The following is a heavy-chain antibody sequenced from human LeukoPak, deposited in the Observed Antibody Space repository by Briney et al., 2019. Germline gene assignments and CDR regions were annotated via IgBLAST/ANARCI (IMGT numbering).Heavy chain of an antibody. CDR1: GFTFSSYS. D-gene: IGHD3-22*01. Sequence: GGSLRLSCAASGFTFSSYSMNWVRQVPGKGLEWVSSISSSSSYIYYADSVKGRFTISRDNAKNSLYLQMNSLRAEDTAVYYCARAASSGFLYNYWGQGTLVTVSS. V-gene: IGHV3-21*01. CDR3: ARAASSGFLYNY. J-gene: IGHJ4*02. CDR2: ISSSSSYI.